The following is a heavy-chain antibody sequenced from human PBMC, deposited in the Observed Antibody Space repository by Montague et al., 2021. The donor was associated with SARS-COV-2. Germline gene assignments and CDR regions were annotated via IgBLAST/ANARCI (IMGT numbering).Heavy chain of an antibody. CDR1: GFTFTNYY. V-gene: IGHV3-7*01. CDR3: ARGSPGSGMDV. CDR2: IRQDGGER. J-gene: IGHJ6*02. Sequence: SLRLSCAASGFTFTNYYMSWVRQAPGEGLEWVANIRQDGGERNYLASFRVRFTISRDNARNSLYLQMNSLGGDDTAVYYCARGSPGSGMDVWGQGTTVTVSS. D-gene: IGHD1-26*01.